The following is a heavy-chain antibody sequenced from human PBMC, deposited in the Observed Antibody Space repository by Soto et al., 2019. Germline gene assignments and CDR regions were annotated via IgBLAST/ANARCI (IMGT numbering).Heavy chain of an antibody. CDR3: AGYLAAAGPRPLDY. CDR1: GFPFSSYA. Sequence: PGGSLRLSCAASGFPFSSYAMHWVRQAPGKGLEWVAVISYDGSNKYYADSVKGRFTISRDNSKNTLYLQMNSLRAEDTAVYYCAGYLAAAGPRPLDYWGQGTLVTVS. V-gene: IGHV3-30-3*01. D-gene: IGHD6-13*01. J-gene: IGHJ4*02. CDR2: ISYDGSNK.